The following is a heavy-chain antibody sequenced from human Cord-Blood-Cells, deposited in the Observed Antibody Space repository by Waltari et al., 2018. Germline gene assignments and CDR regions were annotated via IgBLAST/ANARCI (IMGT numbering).Heavy chain of an antibody. D-gene: IGHD3-3*01. CDR3: ARAQIWSGYYLDY. CDR2: IYYSGST. Sequence: QVQLQESGPGLVKPSETLSLTCTVSGGSFSSHYCSWIRQPPGKGREWIGYIYYSGSTNYNPSLKSRVTISVDTSKNQFSLKLSSVTAADTAVYYCARAQIWSGYYLDYWGQGTLVTVSS. CDR1: GGSFSSHY. J-gene: IGHJ4*02. V-gene: IGHV4-59*11.